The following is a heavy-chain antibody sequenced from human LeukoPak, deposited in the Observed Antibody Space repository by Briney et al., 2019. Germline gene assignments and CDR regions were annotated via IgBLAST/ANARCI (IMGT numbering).Heavy chain of an antibody. V-gene: IGHV3-11*01. D-gene: IGHD1-26*01. Sequence: GGSLRLSCAASGFTFSDYYMSWIRQAPGKGLEWVSYISSSGSTIYYADSVKGRFTIPRDNAKNSLYLQMNSLRAEDTAVYYCARELGEWELPLVSGVWGQGTLVTVSS. CDR1: GFTFSDYY. CDR3: ARELGEWELPLVSGV. J-gene: IGHJ4*02. CDR2: ISSSGSTI.